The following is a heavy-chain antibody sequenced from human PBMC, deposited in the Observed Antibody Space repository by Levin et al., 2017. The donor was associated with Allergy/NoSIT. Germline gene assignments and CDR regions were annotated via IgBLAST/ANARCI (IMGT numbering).Heavy chain of an antibody. CDR1: GGSFSGYY. Sequence: SETLSLTCAVYGGSFSGYYWSWIRQPPGKGLEWIGEINHSGSTNYNPSLKSRVTISVDTSKNQFSLKLSSVTAADTAVYYCARQQLPTHYFDYWGQGTLVTVSS. CDR2: INHSGST. J-gene: IGHJ4*02. CDR3: ARQQLPTHYFDY. V-gene: IGHV4-34*01. D-gene: IGHD6-13*01.